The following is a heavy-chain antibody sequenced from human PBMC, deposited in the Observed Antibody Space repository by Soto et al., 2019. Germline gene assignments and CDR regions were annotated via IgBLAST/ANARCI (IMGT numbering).Heavy chain of an antibody. CDR3: ASQPGIAAAGTPPYYYYGMDV. CDR2: IIPIFGTA. D-gene: IGHD6-13*01. V-gene: IGHV1-69*01. J-gene: IGHJ6*02. Sequence: QVQLVQSGAEVKKPGSSVKVSCKASGGTFSSYAISWVRQAPGQGLEWMGGIIPIFGTANYAQKFQGRVTITAEESTSTAYMELSSLRSEDTAVYYCASQPGIAAAGTPPYYYYGMDVWGQGTTVTVSS. CDR1: GGTFSSYA.